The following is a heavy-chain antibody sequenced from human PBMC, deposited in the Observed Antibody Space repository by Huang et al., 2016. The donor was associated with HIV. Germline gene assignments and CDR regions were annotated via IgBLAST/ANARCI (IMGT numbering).Heavy chain of an antibody. V-gene: IGHV1-69*13. Sequence: QVNLVQSGAEVRKPGSSVKVSCKASGGTFKKYAISWVRQAPGQGLEWRGASIPLYGSEEYAEKFQDRVTLTADGSTNTAYLELDRLTSEDTAVYYCAKVAAGQPFHFYYYMDAWGDGTTVIVSS. CDR1: GGTFKKYA. CDR2: SIPLYGSE. J-gene: IGHJ6*03. CDR3: AKVAAGQPFHFYYYMDA. D-gene: IGHD3-3*02.